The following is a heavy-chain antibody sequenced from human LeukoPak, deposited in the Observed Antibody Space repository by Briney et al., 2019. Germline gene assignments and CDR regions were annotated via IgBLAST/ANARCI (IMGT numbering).Heavy chain of an antibody. J-gene: IGHJ4*02. CDR1: GFTFSSYW. CDR2: IKQDGSEK. CDR3: AREHRSSGYYYEESPTANFDY. Sequence: GGSLRLSCAASGFTFSSYWMSWVRQAPGKGLEWVANIKQDGSEKYYVDSVKGRFTISRDNAKNSLYLQMNSLRAEDTAVYYCAREHRSSGYYYEESPTANFDYWGQGTLVTVSS. D-gene: IGHD3-22*01. V-gene: IGHV3-7*01.